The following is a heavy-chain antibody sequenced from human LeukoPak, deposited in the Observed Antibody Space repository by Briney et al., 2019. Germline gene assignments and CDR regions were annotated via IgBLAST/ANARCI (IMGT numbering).Heavy chain of an antibody. CDR3: ASVAPIAVAGTCFDP. J-gene: IGHJ5*02. D-gene: IGHD6-19*01. CDR1: VFTFCSYA. Sequence: GGSLSLSCALSVFTFCSYAMHGGPEAPGKGVGWGAVISYDGSNKYYAYSVKGRFTISRDNSKNTLYLQMNSLRAEDTAVYYCASVAPIAVAGTCFDPWGQGTLVTVSS. V-gene: IGHV3-30*04. CDR2: ISYDGSNK.